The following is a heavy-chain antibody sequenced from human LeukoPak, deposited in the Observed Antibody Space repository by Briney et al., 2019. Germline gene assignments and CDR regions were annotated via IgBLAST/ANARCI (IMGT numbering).Heavy chain of an antibody. Sequence: GESLKISCKGSGYSFTSYWIGWVRQMPGKGLEWMGIIYPGDSDTRYSPSFQGQVTISADKSISTAYLQWSSLKASDTAMYYCARHGAYYYDSSGYYSPFGYWGQGTLVTVSS. J-gene: IGHJ4*02. D-gene: IGHD3-22*01. V-gene: IGHV5-51*01. CDR3: ARHGAYYYDSSGYYSPFGY. CDR1: GYSFTSYW. CDR2: IYPGDSDT.